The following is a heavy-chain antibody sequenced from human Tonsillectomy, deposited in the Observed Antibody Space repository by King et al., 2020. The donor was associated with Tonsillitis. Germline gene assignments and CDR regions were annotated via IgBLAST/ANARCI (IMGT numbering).Heavy chain of an antibody. D-gene: IGHD1-26*01. Sequence: VQLVESGGGLVQPGGSLRLSCAASGFSFSYYSMNWVRQAPGKGLEWLSYINEDSRFIYYADSVKGRFTISRDNAKNSLYLQMSSLRDEDAAVYYCARDSGRLARTSALDIWGQGTMVTVSS. CDR1: GFSFSYYS. CDR3: ARDSGRLARTSALDI. V-gene: IGHV3-48*02. CDR2: INEDSRFI. J-gene: IGHJ3*02.